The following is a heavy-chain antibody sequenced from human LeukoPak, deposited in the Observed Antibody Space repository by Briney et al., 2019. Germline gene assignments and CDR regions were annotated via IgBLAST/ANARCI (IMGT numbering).Heavy chain of an antibody. J-gene: IGHJ4*02. CDR1: GFTFSSYG. D-gene: IGHD4-17*01. CDR2: IWYDGSNK. CDR3: ARTHDYGDYGVDY. V-gene: IGHV3-33*01. Sequence: RTGGSLRLSCAASGFTFSSYGMHWVRQAPGKGLEWVAVIWYDGSNKYYADSVKGRFTISRDNSKNTLYLQMNSLRAEDTAVYYCARTHDYGDYGVDYWGQGTLVTVSS.